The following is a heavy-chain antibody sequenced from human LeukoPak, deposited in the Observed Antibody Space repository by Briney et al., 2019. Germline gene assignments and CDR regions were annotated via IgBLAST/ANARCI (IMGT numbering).Heavy chain of an antibody. CDR3: AGRVTGYSSGYVY. CDR1: GFRFTSYD. V-gene: IGHV1-8*01. CDR2: MNPNNGNT. D-gene: IGHD5-18*01. J-gene: IGHJ4*02. Sequence: ASVKVSCKASGFRFTSYDINWVRQASGQEFEWMGWMNPNNGNTGYAQKFQGRVTMTRDTSISTAYMELRDLRSEDTAVYYCAGRVTGYSSGYVYWGQGTLVTVSS.